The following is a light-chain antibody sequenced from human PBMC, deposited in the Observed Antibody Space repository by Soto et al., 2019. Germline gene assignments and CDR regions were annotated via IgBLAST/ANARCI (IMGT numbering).Light chain of an antibody. V-gene: IGKV3-20*01. CDR1: QSVSNNY. J-gene: IGKJ5*01. Sequence: EIVLTQSPDTLSLSPGEGATLSCRASQSVSNNYLAWYQQKPGQAPRLLIYGASTRATGIPDRFSGGGSGTDFTLTISRLEPEDFAVYYCQQYGSSSPTTFGQGTRLDIE. CDR2: GAS. CDR3: QQYGSSSPTT.